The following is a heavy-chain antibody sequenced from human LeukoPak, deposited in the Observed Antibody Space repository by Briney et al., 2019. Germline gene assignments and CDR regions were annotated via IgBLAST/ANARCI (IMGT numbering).Heavy chain of an antibody. D-gene: IGHD1-26*01. J-gene: IGHJ4*02. CDR1: GFMFSNYW. CDR2: ISGGGGST. Sequence: GGSLRLSCAASGFMFSNYWMHWVRQAPGKGLEWVSTISGGGGSTYYADSVKGRFTISRDNSKNTLYLQVNSLRAEDTAAYYCAKGGKWDVTPFDYWGQGTLVTVSS. V-gene: IGHV3-23*01. CDR3: AKGGKWDVTPFDY.